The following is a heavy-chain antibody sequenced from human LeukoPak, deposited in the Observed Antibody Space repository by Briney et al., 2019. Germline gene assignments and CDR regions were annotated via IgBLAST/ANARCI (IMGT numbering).Heavy chain of an antibody. CDR3: ARDTHIVVVTTSGAFDI. Sequence: ASVKVSXKASGYTFTSYYMHWVRQAPGQGLEWMGIINPSGGSTIYAQKFQGRVTMTRDTSTSTVYMELSGLRSEDTAVYYCARDTHIVVVTTSGAFDIWGQGTMVTVSS. D-gene: IGHD2-21*02. CDR1: GYTFTSYY. CDR2: INPSGGST. V-gene: IGHV1-46*01. J-gene: IGHJ3*02.